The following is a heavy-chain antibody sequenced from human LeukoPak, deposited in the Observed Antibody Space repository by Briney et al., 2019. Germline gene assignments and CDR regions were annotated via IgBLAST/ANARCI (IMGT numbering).Heavy chain of an antibody. CDR2: IRYDGSKK. D-gene: IGHD3-22*01. V-gene: IGHV3-30*02. Sequence: PGGSLRLSCAASGFIFSSYGMHWVRQAPGKGQEWVEFIRYDGSKKYYADSVKGRFTISRDNSKNTLYLQMNSLRAEDTAVYYCAKDLKSYDSSGYYLDYWGQGTLVTVPS. CDR3: AKDLKSYDSSGYYLDY. CDR1: GFIFSSYG. J-gene: IGHJ4*02.